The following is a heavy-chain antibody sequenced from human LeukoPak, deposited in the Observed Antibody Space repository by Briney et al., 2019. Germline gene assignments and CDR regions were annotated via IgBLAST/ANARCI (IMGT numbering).Heavy chain of an antibody. CDR2: ISGSGGNT. V-gene: IGHV3-23*01. D-gene: IGHD5-12*01. J-gene: IGHJ4*02. Sequence: GGSLRLSCAASGFTFSSYGMSWVRRAPGKGPEWVSGISGSGGNTYYADSVKGRFTISRDNSQDTLYLQMNTLRAEDTAVYYCAKVVSGYHFDYWGQGTLVTVSS. CDR3: AKVVSGYHFDY. CDR1: GFTFSSYG.